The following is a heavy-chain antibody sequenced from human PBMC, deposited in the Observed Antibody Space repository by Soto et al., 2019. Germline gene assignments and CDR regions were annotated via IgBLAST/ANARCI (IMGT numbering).Heavy chain of an antibody. CDR2: IYTSGST. V-gene: IGHV4-4*07. D-gene: IGHD6-13*01. CDR1: GGSISSYY. Sequence: SETLSLTCTVSGGSISSYYWSWIRQPAGKGLEWIGRIYTSGSTNYNPSLKSRVTMSVDTSKNQFSLRPSSVTAADTAVYYCARVSSSSWNDAFDIWGQGTMVTVSS. CDR3: ARVSSSSWNDAFDI. J-gene: IGHJ3*02.